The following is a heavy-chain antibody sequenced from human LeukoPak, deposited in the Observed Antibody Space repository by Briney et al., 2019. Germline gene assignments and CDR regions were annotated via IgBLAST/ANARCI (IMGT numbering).Heavy chain of an antibody. J-gene: IGHJ4*02. D-gene: IGHD2-15*01. V-gene: IGHV3-23*01. Sequence: GGSLRLSCAASGFTFGSYAMYWVRQAPGKGLEWVSGIFGIGGSAHYADSVKGRFTISRDNSKNTVYLQMDSLRAEDTATYYCAKTTTGYSSGRYPAWPIDYWGQGTLVTVSS. CDR3: AKTTTGYSSGRYPAWPIDY. CDR1: GFTFGSYA. CDR2: IFGIGGSA.